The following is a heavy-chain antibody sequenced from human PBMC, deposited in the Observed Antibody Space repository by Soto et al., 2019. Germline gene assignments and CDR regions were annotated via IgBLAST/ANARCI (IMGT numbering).Heavy chain of an antibody. V-gene: IGHV1-69*06. J-gene: IGHJ4*02. CDR3: AREGGGSSSSPFDY. Sequence: ASVKVSCKASGGTFSSYAISWVRQAPGQGLEWMGGIIPIFGTANYAQKFQGRVTITADKSTSTAYMELSSLRSEDTAVYYCAREGGGSSSSPFDYWGQGTLVTVSS. CDR1: GGTFSSYA. CDR2: IIPIFGTA. D-gene: IGHD6-6*01.